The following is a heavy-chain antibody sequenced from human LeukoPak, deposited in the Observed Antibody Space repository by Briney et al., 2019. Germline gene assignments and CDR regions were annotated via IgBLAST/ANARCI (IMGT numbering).Heavy chain of an antibody. Sequence: SETLSLTCTVSGGSISSYYWSWIRQPPGKGLEWIGYIYYSESTNYNPSLESRVTISVDTSKNQFSLKLSSVTAADTAVYYCARGRSRFDPWGEGTLVTVSS. CDR1: GGSISSYY. CDR2: IYYSEST. CDR3: ARGRSRFDP. V-gene: IGHV4-59*01. J-gene: IGHJ5*02.